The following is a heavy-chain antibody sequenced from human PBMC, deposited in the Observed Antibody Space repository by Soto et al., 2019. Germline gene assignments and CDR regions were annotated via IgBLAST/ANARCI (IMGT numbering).Heavy chain of an antibody. Sequence: QVQLQESGPGLVKPSQTLPLTCTVSGGSISSGGYYWSWIRQHPGKGLEWIGYIYYSGSTYYNPSLKSRVTISVDTSKNQFSLKLSSVTAADTAVYYCARGGIAAAAPPDYWGQGTLVTVSS. CDR3: ARGGIAAAAPPDY. J-gene: IGHJ4*02. V-gene: IGHV4-31*03. CDR1: GGSISSGGYY. CDR2: IYYSGST. D-gene: IGHD6-13*01.